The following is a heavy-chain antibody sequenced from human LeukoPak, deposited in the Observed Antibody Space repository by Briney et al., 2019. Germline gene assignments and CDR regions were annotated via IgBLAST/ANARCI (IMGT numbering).Heavy chain of an antibody. CDR2: FIPILGTA. Sequence: ASVKVSCKASGVTFNDYAVNWVRQAPGQGLEWMGVFIPILGTANSTQKFRDRVTITADISTNTAYMELSSLRSEDTAVYFCAGIPVFGVVLHQEPVWGKGTTVTVSS. D-gene: IGHD3-3*01. CDR1: GVTFNDYA. CDR3: AGIPVFGVVLHQEPV. V-gene: IGHV1-69*10. J-gene: IGHJ6*04.